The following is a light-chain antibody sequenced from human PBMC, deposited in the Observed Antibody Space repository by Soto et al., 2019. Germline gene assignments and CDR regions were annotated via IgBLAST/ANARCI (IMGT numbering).Light chain of an antibody. CDR2: DAS. CDR1: QNVYNN. J-gene: IGKJ4*01. V-gene: IGKV3-15*01. CDR3: QQCRNWPLT. Sequence: EIVMTQSPATLSVSPGEGATLSCKASQNVYNNLAWYQQRPGQPPRLLIYDASTRATGISARFSGSGYGTKLTLTISSLQSEDFAVYFCQQCRNWPLTFGGGTKV.